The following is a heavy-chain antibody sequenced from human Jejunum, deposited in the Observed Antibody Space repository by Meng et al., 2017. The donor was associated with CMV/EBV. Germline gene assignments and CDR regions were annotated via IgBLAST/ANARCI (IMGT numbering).Heavy chain of an antibody. CDR1: GFSFRNFD. D-gene: IGHD6-6*01. J-gene: IGHJ4*02. V-gene: IGHV3-23*01. CDR3: DASDY. Sequence: SLKISCAASGFSFRNFDMSWARQAPGKGLEWVATITGSGGRTHYADSVKGRFTISRDNSKNTLYLQINSLRVEDTAIYYCDASDYWGQGTQVTVSS. CDR2: ITGSGGRT.